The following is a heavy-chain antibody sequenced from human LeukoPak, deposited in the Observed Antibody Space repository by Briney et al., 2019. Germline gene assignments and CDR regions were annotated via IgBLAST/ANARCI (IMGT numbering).Heavy chain of an antibody. Sequence: ASVKVSCKASGYTFTGYYIYWVRQAPGQGLEWMGWINPSTGGTNYAQKFQGRVTMTRDTSISTAYMELSRLRSDDTAVYFCARVGEYGSGSYLVYWGQGTLVTVSS. V-gene: IGHV1-2*02. CDR3: ARVGEYGSGSYLVY. D-gene: IGHD3-10*01. CDR1: GYTFTGYY. J-gene: IGHJ4*02. CDR2: INPSTGGT.